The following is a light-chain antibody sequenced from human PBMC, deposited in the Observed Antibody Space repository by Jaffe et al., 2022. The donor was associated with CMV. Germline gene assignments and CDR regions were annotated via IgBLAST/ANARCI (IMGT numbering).Light chain of an antibody. CDR1: SSDVGGYDH. V-gene: IGLV2-14*03. CDR2: DVS. Sequence: QSALTQPASVSGSPGQSITISCTGTSSDVGGYDHVSWYQQHPGKVPKLMIYDVSNRPSGVSNRFSGSKSGNTASLTISGLQAEDEADYYCSSYTWGRTLVVFGGGTKLTVL. J-gene: IGLJ2*01. CDR3: SSYTWGRTLVV.